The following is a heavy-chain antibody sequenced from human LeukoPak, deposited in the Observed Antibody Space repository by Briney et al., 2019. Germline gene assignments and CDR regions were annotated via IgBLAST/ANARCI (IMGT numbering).Heavy chain of an antibody. CDR3: AKDKSGYRGGFDY. V-gene: IGHV1-2*02. J-gene: IGHJ4*02. Sequence: ASVKVSCKASGYTFTGYYMHWVRQAPGQGLEWMGWINPNSGGTNYAQKFQGRVTMTRDTSISTAYMELSRLRSDDTALYYCAKDKSGYRGGFDYWGQGTLVTVSS. CDR1: GYTFTGYY. CDR2: INPNSGGT. D-gene: IGHD5-12*01.